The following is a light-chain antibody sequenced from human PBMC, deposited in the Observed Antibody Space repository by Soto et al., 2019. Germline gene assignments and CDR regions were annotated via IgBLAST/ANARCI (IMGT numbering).Light chain of an antibody. CDR3: QQRYNWLT. V-gene: IGKV3-11*01. CDR2: DTS. J-gene: IGKJ4*01. CDR1: QSVRSN. Sequence: EIVMTQSPATLSVSPGERASLSCRASQSVRSNLAWYQQKPGQAPRLLIYDTSNRAPGIPARFSGSGSGTDFTLTINNLESEDSGIYYCQQRYNWLTFGGGTKVDIK.